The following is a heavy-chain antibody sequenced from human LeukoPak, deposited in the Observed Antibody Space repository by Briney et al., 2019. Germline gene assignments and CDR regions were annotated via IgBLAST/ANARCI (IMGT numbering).Heavy chain of an antibody. D-gene: IGHD5-18*01. V-gene: IGHV3-30-3*01. CDR2: ISYDGSNK. Sequence: GRSLRLSCAASGFIFSSYAMHWVRQAPGKGLEWVAVISYDGSNKYYADSVKGRFTISRDNSKNTLYLQMNSLRAEDTAVYYCAREREFGDTALDPWGQGTLVTVSS. CDR1: GFIFSSYA. J-gene: IGHJ5*02. CDR3: AREREFGDTALDP.